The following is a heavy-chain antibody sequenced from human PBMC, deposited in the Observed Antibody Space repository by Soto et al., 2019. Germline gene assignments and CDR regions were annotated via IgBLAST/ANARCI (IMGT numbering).Heavy chain of an antibody. D-gene: IGHD5-18*01. CDR1: GFTFDNYA. Sequence: GGSLRLSCAASGFTFDNYAMHWVRQAPGKGLEWVSGISWNSGSIGYADSVKGRFTISRDNAKNSLYLQMNSLRAEDTALYYCAKSGGVGADTAMVKYGMDVWGQGTTVTVSS. CDR2: ISWNSGSI. V-gene: IGHV3-9*01. J-gene: IGHJ6*02. CDR3: AKSGGVGADTAMVKYGMDV.